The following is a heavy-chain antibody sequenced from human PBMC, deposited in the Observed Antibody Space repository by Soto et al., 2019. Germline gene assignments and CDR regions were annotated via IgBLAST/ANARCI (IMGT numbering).Heavy chain of an antibody. Sequence: GGSLRLSCAASGFTFSNAWMNWVRQAPGKGLEWVGRIKSKTCGGTTDYAGPGIGRFTISREDSTNTLYLQMNSLKTEDTAVYYCTTDGYYYDSSGYSPIDYWGQGTLVTVSS. J-gene: IGHJ4*02. V-gene: IGHV3-15*07. D-gene: IGHD3-22*01. CDR2: IKSKTCGGTT. CDR3: TTDGYYYDSSGYSPIDY. CDR1: GFTFSNAW.